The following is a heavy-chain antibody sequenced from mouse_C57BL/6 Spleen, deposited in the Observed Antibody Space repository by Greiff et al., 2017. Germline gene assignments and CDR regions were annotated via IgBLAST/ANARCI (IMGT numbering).Heavy chain of an antibody. CDR1: GYTFTDYE. CDR2: IDPETGGT. Sequence: VKLMESGAELVRPGASVTLSCKASGYTFTDYEMHWVKQTPVHGLEWIGAIDPETGGTAYNQKFKGKAILTADKSSSTAYMELRSLTSEDSAVYYCTSNYYGSSRPFANWGQGTLVPVSA. J-gene: IGHJ3*01. D-gene: IGHD1-1*01. CDR3: TSNYYGSSRPFAN. V-gene: IGHV1-15*01.